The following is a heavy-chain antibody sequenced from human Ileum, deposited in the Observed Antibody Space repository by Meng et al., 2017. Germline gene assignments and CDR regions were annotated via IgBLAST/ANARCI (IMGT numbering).Heavy chain of an antibody. CDR2: VYHSGST. Sequence: QGPLQESGPGVVKPSGTLSPPCAVSGDSITNTNWWNWVRQPPGKGLEWIGEVYHSGSTNYNPSLQSRVTISIDKSKNQFSLNLTSVTVADTAVYYCARGGLTLERRPLDYWGQGTLVTVSS. V-gene: IGHV4-4*02. CDR3: ARGGLTLERRPLDY. J-gene: IGHJ4*02. D-gene: IGHD1-1*01. CDR1: GDSITNTNW.